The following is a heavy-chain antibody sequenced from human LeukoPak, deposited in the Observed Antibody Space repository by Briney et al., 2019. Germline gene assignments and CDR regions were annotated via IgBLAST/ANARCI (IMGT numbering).Heavy chain of an antibody. CDR2: IYPSGST. Sequence: PSETLSLTCAVYGGSFSGYYWSWIRQPPGKGLEWIGRIYPSGSTNYNPSLKSRVTMSVDTSKNQFSLKLRSVTAADTAVYYCARDWPRLRWSLDYWGQGTLVTVSS. CDR1: GGSFSGYY. V-gene: IGHV4-4*07. J-gene: IGHJ4*02. CDR3: ARDWPRLRWSLDY. D-gene: IGHD4-23*01.